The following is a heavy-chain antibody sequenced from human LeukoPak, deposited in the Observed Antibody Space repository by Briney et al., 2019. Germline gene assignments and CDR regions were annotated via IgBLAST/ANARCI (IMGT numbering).Heavy chain of an antibody. V-gene: IGHV3-30-3*01. Sequence: PGGSLRLSCAASGFTFSSYAMHWVRQAPGKGLEWVAVISYDGSNKYYADSVKGRFTISRDNSKNTLYLQMNSLRAADTAVYYCARERTRYSYGFGSYGMDVWGQGTTVTVS. CDR3: ARERTRYSYGFGSYGMDV. J-gene: IGHJ6*02. D-gene: IGHD5-18*01. CDR1: GFTFSSYA. CDR2: ISYDGSNK.